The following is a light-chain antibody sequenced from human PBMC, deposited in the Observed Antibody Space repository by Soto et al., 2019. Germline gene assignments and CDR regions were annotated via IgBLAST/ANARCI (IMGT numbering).Light chain of an antibody. CDR3: QVWDSSSDRAV. Sequence: SSELTQPPSVSVAPGQTAKITCGGNNIESRSVHWFQQKPGQAPVLVVYEDSDRPSGIPERFSGSNSGNTAALTISRVAAGDEADYYCQVWDSSSDRAVFGGGTQLTVL. V-gene: IGLV3-21*02. J-gene: IGLJ7*01. CDR1: NIESRS. CDR2: EDS.